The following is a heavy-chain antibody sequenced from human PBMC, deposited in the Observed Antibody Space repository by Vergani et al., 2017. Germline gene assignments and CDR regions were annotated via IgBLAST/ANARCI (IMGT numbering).Heavy chain of an antibody. J-gene: IGHJ5*01. CDR3: VRARCSGPCFMSNWFDS. V-gene: IGHV3-20*04. CDR2: IKSDGSIT. D-gene: IGHD5-12*01. CDR1: GFTFDDYD. Sequence: EVQMVESGGGVVRPGGSLRVSCTASGFTFDDYDMSWVRQSPEKGLVWVSRIKSDGSITNYADSVKGRFTISRDNAKNTLYLEMNSLRGDDTAIYYCVRARCSGPCFMSNWFDSWGKGTLVTVSS.